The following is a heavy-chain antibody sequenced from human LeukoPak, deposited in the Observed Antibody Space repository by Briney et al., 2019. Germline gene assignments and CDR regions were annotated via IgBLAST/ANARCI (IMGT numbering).Heavy chain of an antibody. D-gene: IGHD5-18*01. CDR2: ITSTGGNT. CDR1: GFTFSSFA. Sequence: GGSLRLSCAASGFTFSSFAMSWVRQAPGKGLEWVSVITSTGGNTYYADSVKGRFTISRDSSINTLFLQLNSLRAEDTAVYYCAKAHPSIYTYGHYYFDYWGQGALVTVSS. J-gene: IGHJ4*02. CDR3: AKAHPSIYTYGHYYFDY. V-gene: IGHV3-23*01.